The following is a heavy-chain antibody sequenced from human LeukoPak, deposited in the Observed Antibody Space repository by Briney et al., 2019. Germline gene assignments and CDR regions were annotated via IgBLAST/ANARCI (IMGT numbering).Heavy chain of an antibody. D-gene: IGHD5-24*01. V-gene: IGHV3-48*01. CDR3: ARDRGRDGFTNWFDP. J-gene: IGHJ5*02. Sequence: GGSLRLSCAASVFTFSSYSMNWVRQAPGKGLEWVSYISSSSSTIYYADSVKGRFTISRDNAKNSLYLQMNSLRAEDTAVYYCARDRGRDGFTNWFDPWGQGTLVTVSS. CDR2: ISSSSSTI. CDR1: VFTFSSYS.